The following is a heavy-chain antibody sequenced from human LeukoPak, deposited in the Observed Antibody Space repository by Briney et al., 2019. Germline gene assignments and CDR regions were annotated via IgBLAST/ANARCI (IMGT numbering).Heavy chain of an antibody. CDR2: IYHSGST. CDR3: ATPMVRGVKPY. J-gene: IGHJ4*02. Sequence: SETLSLTCTVSGYSISSGYYWGWIRQPPGKGLEWIGSIYHSGSTYYNPSLKSRVTISVDTSKNQFSLKLSSVTAADMAVYYCATPMVRGVKPYWGQGILVTVSS. D-gene: IGHD3-10*01. V-gene: IGHV4-38-2*02. CDR1: GYSISSGYY.